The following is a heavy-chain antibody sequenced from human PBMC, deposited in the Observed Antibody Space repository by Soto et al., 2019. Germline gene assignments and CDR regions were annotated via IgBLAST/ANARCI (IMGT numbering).Heavy chain of an antibody. D-gene: IGHD6-6*01. CDR2: ISYDGSNK. CDR3: ARDVGWEARRVGYFDY. V-gene: IGHV3-30-3*01. Sequence: QVQLVESGGGVVQPGRSLRLSCAASGFTFSSYAMHWVRQAPGKGLEWVAVISYDGSNKYYADSVKGRFTISRDNSKSTLYLQMNSLRAEDTAVYYCARDVGWEARRVGYFDYWGQGTLVTVSS. J-gene: IGHJ4*02. CDR1: GFTFSSYA.